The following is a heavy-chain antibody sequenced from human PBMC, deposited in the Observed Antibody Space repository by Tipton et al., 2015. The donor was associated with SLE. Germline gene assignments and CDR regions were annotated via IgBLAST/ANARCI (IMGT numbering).Heavy chain of an antibody. Sequence: TLSLTCTVSGGSISSYYWSWIRQPPGKGLEWIGYIDYSGSTNYNPSLKSRVTISVDTSKNQFSLKLSSVTAADTAVYYCARDGWIVGAHGAFDIWGQGTMVTVSS. J-gene: IGHJ3*02. V-gene: IGHV4-59*12. CDR3: ARDGWIVGAHGAFDI. CDR2: IDYSGST. D-gene: IGHD1-26*01. CDR1: GGSISSYY.